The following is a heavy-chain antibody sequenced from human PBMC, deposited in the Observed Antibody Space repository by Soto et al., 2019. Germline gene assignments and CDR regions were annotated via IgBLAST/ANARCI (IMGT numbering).Heavy chain of an antibody. J-gene: IGHJ6*02. D-gene: IGHD2-2*01. V-gene: IGHV5-51*01. Sequence: GESLKISCKGSGNSFTTYWIGWVRQMPGKGLEWMGTIYPADSETRYSPSFQGQVTISADKSISTAYLQWSSLKASDTAMYFCARGPCSSTSCYHMYVWGQGSTVTVSS. CDR2: IYPADSET. CDR1: GNSFTTYW. CDR3: ARGPCSSTSCYHMYV.